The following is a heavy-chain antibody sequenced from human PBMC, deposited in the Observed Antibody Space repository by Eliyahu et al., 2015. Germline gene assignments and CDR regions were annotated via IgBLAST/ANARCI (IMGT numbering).Heavy chain of an antibody. Sequence: QVQLQESGPGLVKPSQTLSLPCTVPGGXISSGGYYWSWIRQHPGKGLEWIGYIYYSGSTYYNPSLRSRXTMSVDTSQNQFSLKVTSVTAADTAMYYCARGVRWRGSYFDNWGQGTLVTVSS. J-gene: IGHJ4*02. V-gene: IGHV4-31*03. CDR2: IYYSGST. CDR1: GGXISSGGYY. CDR3: ARGVRWRGSYFDN. D-gene: IGHD3-10*01.